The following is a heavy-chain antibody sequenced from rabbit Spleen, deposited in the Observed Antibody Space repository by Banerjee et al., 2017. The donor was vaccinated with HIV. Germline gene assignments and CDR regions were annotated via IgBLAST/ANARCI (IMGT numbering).Heavy chain of an antibody. D-gene: IGHD8-1*01. Sequence: QQQLEESGGGLVKPGGTLTLTCKASGIDFSSYYYMCWVRQAPRKGLELIACIYTSSGSTWYASWVNGRFTISRSTSLNTVDLKMTSLTAADTATYFCARGIYAGSSYWGYYFKLWGQGTLVTVS. CDR3: ARGIYAGSSYWGYYFKL. CDR1: GIDFSSYYY. CDR2: IYTSSGST. V-gene: IGHV1S43*01. J-gene: IGHJ4*01.